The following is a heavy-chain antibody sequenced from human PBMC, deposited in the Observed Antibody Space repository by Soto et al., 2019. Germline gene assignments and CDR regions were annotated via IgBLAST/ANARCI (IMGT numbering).Heavy chain of an antibody. D-gene: IGHD3-9*01. V-gene: IGHV3-23*01. CDR1: GFTFSSYS. CDR3: AKEGLRYFDWLLGPALNFDY. CDR2: ISGSGGST. Sequence: GGSLRLSCAASGFTFSSYSMNWVRQAPGSGPEWVSAISGSGGSTYYADSVKGRFTISRDNSKNTLYLQMNSLRAEDTAVYYCAKEGLRYFDWLLGPALNFDYWGQGTLVTVSS. J-gene: IGHJ4*02.